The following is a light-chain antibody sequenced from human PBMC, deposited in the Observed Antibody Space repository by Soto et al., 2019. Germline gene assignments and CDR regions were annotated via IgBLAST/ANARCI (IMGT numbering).Light chain of an antibody. V-gene: IGKV3-11*01. CDR2: DAS. J-gene: IGKJ2*01. CDR3: QKRSNWPPCYT. CDR1: QSVSSY. Sequence: EIVLTQSPATLSLSPGERATLSCRASQSVSSYLAWYQQKPGQAPRLLIYDASNRATGIPARFSGSGSGTDFTLTISSLEPEDFAVYYCQKRSNWPPCYTFGQGTKLEIK.